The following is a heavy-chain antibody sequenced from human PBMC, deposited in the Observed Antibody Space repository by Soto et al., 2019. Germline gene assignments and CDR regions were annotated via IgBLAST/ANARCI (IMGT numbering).Heavy chain of an antibody. CDR2: ISGSGGST. D-gene: IGHD5-12*01. V-gene: IGHV3-23*01. J-gene: IGHJ4*02. Sequence: GGSLRLSCAASGFTFSSYAMSWVRQAPGKGLEWVSVISGSGGSTYYADSVKGRFTISRDNSKNTLYLQMNSLRAEDTAVYYCAKGIMATMLQLYYFDYWGQGTLVTVSS. CDR3: AKGIMATMLQLYYFDY. CDR1: GFTFSSYA.